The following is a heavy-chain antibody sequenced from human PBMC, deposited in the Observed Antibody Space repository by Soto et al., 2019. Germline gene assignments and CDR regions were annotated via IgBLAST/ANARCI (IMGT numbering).Heavy chain of an antibody. CDR1: GFTFSNYA. J-gene: IGHJ4*02. Sequence: EVPLLGSGGGLVQPGGSLRLSCAASGFTFSNYAMSWVRQAPGKGLEWVSTITGSGRSTYYASSVKGRFNISRDNSQNTLFLQLNTLKAEDTALYYCAKDLESGYVETFDYWGQGILVTVSS. CDR2: ITGSGRST. D-gene: IGHD5-12*01. V-gene: IGHV3-23*01. CDR3: AKDLESGYVETFDY.